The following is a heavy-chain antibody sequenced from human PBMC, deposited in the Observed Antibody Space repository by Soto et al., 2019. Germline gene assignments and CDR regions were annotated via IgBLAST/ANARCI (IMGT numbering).Heavy chain of an antibody. V-gene: IGHV1-18*01. CDR3: ARVKVPAAVLGAFDV. D-gene: IGHD2-2*01. J-gene: IGHJ3*01. CDR2: INPLKGDT. CDR1: GYTFTTYG. Sequence: QAQLVQSGGEMKKAGASVKVSCKASGYTFTTYGITWVRQAPGQGLDWMGWINPLKGDTKSAANVQDRVTMTTDTSTRTDYMELRSLRSDDTAVYYCARVKVPAAVLGAFDVWGQGTLVTVSS.